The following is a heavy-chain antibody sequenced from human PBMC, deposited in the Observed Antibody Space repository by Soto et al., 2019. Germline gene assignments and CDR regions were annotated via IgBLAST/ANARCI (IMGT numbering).Heavy chain of an antibody. D-gene: IGHD1-26*01. V-gene: IGHV1-69*13. CDR3: ARGPWPVGASRYYYGMDV. CDR1: GGTFSSCA. Sequence: GASVKVSCKASGGTFSSCAISWVRQAPGQGLEWMGGIIPIFGTANYAQKFQGRVTITADESTSTAYMELSSLRSEDTAVYYCARGPWPVGASRYYYGMDVWGQGTTVTVSS. J-gene: IGHJ6*02. CDR2: IIPIFGTA.